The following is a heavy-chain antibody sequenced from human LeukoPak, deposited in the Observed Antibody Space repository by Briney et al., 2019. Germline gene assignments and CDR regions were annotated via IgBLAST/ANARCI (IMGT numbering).Heavy chain of an antibody. J-gene: IGHJ5*02. Sequence: GASVKVSCKASGYTFTSYGISWVRQAPGQGLEWMGWISAYNGNTNYAQKLQGRVTMTTDTSTSTAYMELRSLRSDDTAVYYCARAPGVRGVTFRWFDPWGQGTLVPVSS. CDR2: ISAYNGNT. CDR1: GYTFTSYG. CDR3: ARAPGVRGVTFRWFDP. D-gene: IGHD3-10*01. V-gene: IGHV1-18*04.